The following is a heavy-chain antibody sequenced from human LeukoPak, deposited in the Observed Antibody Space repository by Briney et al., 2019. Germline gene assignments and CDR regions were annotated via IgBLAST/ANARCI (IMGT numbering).Heavy chain of an antibody. CDR3: ARSDCYFRLDY. D-gene: IGHD2-21*01. CDR1: GYSIRSGYY. V-gene: IGHV4-38-2*01. J-gene: IGHJ4*02. CDR2: IYHNGNT. Sequence: PSETLSLTCAASGYSIRSGYYWGWIRQPPGKALEWIGRIYHNGNTYYNPSLKSRVTISIDLSKNQFSLKLSSVTAADTAVYYCARSDCYFRLDYWGQGTRVTVSS.